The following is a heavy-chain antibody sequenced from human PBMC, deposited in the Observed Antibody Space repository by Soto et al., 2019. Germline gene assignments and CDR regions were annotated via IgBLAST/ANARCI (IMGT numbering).Heavy chain of an antibody. D-gene: IGHD3-3*01. CDR3: ARLSKRLFGQYKVDY. CDR1: GDYVTHGYNY. Sequence: QVQLQESGPGLVKASQSLSLTCTVSGDYVTHGYNYWGWLRQPPGKGLEWISYIYHTGSASFSPSLKGRGSMSVDTSSNVFSLQLTSVTAADTAMYYCARLSKRLFGQYKVDYWGQGVLVTVSS. CDR2: IYHTGSA. J-gene: IGHJ4*02. V-gene: IGHV4-30-4*01.